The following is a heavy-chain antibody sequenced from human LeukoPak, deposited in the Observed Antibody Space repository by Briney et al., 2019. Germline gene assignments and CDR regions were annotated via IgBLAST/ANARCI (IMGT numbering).Heavy chain of an antibody. V-gene: IGHV4-59*01. CDR1: GGSISSYY. J-gene: IGHJ4*02. Sequence: SETLSLTCTVSGGSISSYYWSWIRQPPGKGLEWIGYIYYSGSTNYNPSLKSRVTISVDTSKNQLSLKLSSVTAADTAVYYCARRGGTMEHFDYWGQGTLVTVSS. CDR3: ARRGGTMEHFDY. CDR2: IYYSGST. D-gene: IGHD3-10*01.